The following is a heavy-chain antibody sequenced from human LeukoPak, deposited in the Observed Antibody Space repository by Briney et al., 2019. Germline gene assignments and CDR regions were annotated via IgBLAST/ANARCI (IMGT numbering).Heavy chain of an antibody. J-gene: IGHJ4*02. V-gene: IGHV3-72*01. Sequence: GGSLRLSCAASGFTFSDHYMDWVRQAPGKGVEWVGRTRNKANSYTTEYAASVKGRFTISRDDSKNSLYLQMNSLKTEDTAVYYCATTGSASGGWGQGTLVTVSS. CDR1: GFTFSDHY. CDR3: ATTGSASGG. D-gene: IGHD1-14*01. CDR2: TRNKANSYTT.